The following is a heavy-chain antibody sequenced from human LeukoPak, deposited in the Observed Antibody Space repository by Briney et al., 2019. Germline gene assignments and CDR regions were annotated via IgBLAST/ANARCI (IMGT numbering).Heavy chain of an antibody. CDR2: INPDASTT. CDR1: EFTFSAYW. Sequence: GGSLRLSCAASEFTFSAYWVHWVRQAPGKGLVWVSLINPDASTTVYADSVKGRFTISRDNANNTLYLQMNSLRAEDTAVYYCAMSLYSGAYVTWGQGTLVTVSS. J-gene: IGHJ5*02. D-gene: IGHD3-16*02. V-gene: IGHV3-74*01. CDR3: AMSLYSGAYVT.